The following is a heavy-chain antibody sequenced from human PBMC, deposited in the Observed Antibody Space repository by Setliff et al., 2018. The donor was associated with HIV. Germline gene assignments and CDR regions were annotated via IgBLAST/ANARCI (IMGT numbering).Heavy chain of an antibody. Sequence: SETLSLTCAVSGISITSGTYYTYYWTWIRQPAGKGLEWIVHIHTSGRTTYNPSLRSRVNISVDMSKNQYSLNLTSMTAADPAVYYCARSGCKGGSRWSHSVMVYWGQGALVTVSS. CDR2: IHTSGRT. J-gene: IGHJ4*02. V-gene: IGHV4-61*09. CDR1: GISITSGTYYTYY. D-gene: IGHD1-26*01. CDR3: ARSGCKGGSRWSHSVMVY.